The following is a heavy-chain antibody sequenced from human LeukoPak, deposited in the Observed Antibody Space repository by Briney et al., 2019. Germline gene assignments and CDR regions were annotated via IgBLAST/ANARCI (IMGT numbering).Heavy chain of an antibody. Sequence: TASETLSLTCTVSGGSISSYYWSWIRQPAGKGLEWIGRIYTSGSTNYNPSLKSRVTMSVDTSKNQFSLKLSSVTAADTAVYYCARDSGTSGEVKFDPWGQGALVTVSS. D-gene: IGHD3-10*01. V-gene: IGHV4-4*07. CDR3: ARDSGTSGEVKFDP. J-gene: IGHJ5*02. CDR2: IYTSGST. CDR1: GGSISSYY.